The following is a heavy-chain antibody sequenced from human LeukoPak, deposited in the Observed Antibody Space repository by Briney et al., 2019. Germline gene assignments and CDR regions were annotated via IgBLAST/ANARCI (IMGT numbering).Heavy chain of an antibody. J-gene: IGHJ4*02. CDR1: GFTFSSYA. CDR3: VKAMASYGYRVPFDY. CDR2: SSSDGVTT. D-gene: IGHD5-18*01. Sequence: PRGSLRLSCSASGFTFSSYAMHWVRQTPGKGLENVSVSSSDGVTTYYADSVKGRFTISRDNSKNTLYLQMSSLRAEDTAVYYCVKAMASYGYRVPFDYWGQGTLVTVSS. V-gene: IGHV3-64D*09.